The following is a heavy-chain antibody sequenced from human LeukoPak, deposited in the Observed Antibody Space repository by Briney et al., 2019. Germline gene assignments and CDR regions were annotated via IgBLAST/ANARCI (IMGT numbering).Heavy chain of an antibody. CDR1: GVTFSSYA. V-gene: IGHV3-20*01. D-gene: IGHD2-2*02. CDR2: INWNGGST. J-gene: IGHJ3*02. Sequence: GGSLRLSCTASGVTFSSYAMTWVRQAPGKGLEWVSGINWNGGSTGYADSVKGRFTISRDNAKNSLYLQMNSLRAEDTALYHCARALDPRTPRNWLLYDHLAFDIWGQGTMVTVSS. CDR3: ARALDPRTPRNWLLYDHLAFDI.